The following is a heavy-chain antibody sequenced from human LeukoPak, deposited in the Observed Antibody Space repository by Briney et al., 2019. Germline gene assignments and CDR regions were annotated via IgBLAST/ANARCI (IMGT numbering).Heavy chain of an antibody. CDR3: ARVGDYGDYEFYY. CDR2: IHDSGTN. J-gene: IGHJ4*02. Sequence: SETLSLTCTVSGDSISSYYWSWIRQPPEKGLEWIGYIHDSGTNSYSPSLKSRVTISLDTSKNQFSLKMTSVTAADTAVYYCARVGDYGDYEFYYWGQGTLVTVSS. V-gene: IGHV4-59*01. CDR1: GDSISSYY. D-gene: IGHD4-17*01.